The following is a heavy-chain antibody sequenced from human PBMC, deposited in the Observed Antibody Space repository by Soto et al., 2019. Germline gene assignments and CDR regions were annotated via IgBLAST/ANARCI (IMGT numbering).Heavy chain of an antibody. V-gene: IGHV1-69*04. J-gene: IGHJ3*02. Sequence: SVKVSCKASGGTFSSYTMSWVRQAPGQGLEWMGRIIPILGIANYAQKFQGRVTITADTSTSTAYMELSSLRSEDTAVYYCAGDVAPHDAFDIWGQGTMVTVSS. CDR3: AGDVAPHDAFDI. CDR2: IIPILGIA. CDR1: GGTFSSYT. D-gene: IGHD5-12*01.